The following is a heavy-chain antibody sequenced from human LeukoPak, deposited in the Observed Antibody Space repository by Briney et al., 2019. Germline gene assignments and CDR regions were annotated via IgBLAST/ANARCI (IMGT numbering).Heavy chain of an antibody. D-gene: IGHD2-8*02. CDR3: ARLFGGVTTFDY. CDR2: INGDGSST. Sequence: PGGSLRLSCAASGFTFSSYWIYWVRQAPGRGLVWVSGINGDGSSTRYADSVKGRFTISRDNAKNTLYLQMKSLRAEDTAVYYCARLFGGVTTFDYWGQGALVTVSS. CDR1: GFTFSSYW. J-gene: IGHJ4*02. V-gene: IGHV3-74*01.